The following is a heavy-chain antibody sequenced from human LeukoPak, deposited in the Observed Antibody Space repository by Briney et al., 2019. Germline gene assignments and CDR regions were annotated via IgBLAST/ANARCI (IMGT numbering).Heavy chain of an antibody. J-gene: IGHJ5*02. V-gene: IGHV1-2*04. Sequence: ASVKVSCKASGYTFTGCYMHWVRPAPGQGLEWMGWINPNSGGRNYAQKFQGWVTMTRDASISTAYIEPSRLRSDDTAVYYCARAGDLSSGWFDPWGQGTLVTVSS. CDR3: ARAGDLSSGWFDP. D-gene: IGHD3-10*01. CDR2: INPNSGGR. CDR1: GYTFTGCY.